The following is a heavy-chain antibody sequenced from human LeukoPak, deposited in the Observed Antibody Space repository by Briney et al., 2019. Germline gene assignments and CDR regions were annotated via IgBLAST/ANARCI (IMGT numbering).Heavy chain of an antibody. D-gene: IGHD5-12*01. CDR2: IKSDGGST. V-gene: IGHV3-74*01. J-gene: IGHJ4*02. CDR1: GFTFSTYW. Sequence: GGSLRLSCAASGFTFSTYWMHWVRQAPGKGLVWVSHIKSDGGSTSYADSVKGRFTISRDNAKNTLYLQMNSLRAEDTTVYFCARDRGYTRDYWGQGTLVTVSS. CDR3: ARDRGYTRDY.